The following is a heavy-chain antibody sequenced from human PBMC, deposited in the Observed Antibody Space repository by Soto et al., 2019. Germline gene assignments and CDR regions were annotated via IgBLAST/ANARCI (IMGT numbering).Heavy chain of an antibody. V-gene: IGHV3-74*01. J-gene: IGHJ3*02. CDR2: INSDGSST. CDR3: ARTITYYDFWSGYHKGDAFDI. D-gene: IGHD3-3*01. CDR1: GFAFSSYW. Sequence: PGGSLRLSCAASGFAFSSYWMHWVRQAPGKGLVWVSRINSDGSSTSYADSVKGRFTISRDNAKNTLYLQMNSLRADVTAVYYCARTITYYDFWSGYHKGDAFDIWGQGTMVTVSS.